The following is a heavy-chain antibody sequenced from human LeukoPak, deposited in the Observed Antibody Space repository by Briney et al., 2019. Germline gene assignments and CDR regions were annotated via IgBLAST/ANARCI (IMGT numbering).Heavy chain of an antibody. J-gene: IGHJ6*02. CDR3: AREGGYDFWSGPGMDV. D-gene: IGHD3-3*01. CDR2: ISSSSSYI. Sequence: GGSLRLSCTASGFTFSNFWMGWVRQAPGKGLEWVSSISSSSSYIYYADSVKGRFTISRDNAKNSLYLQMNSLRAEDTAVYYCAREGGYDFWSGPGMDVWGQGTTVTVSS. CDR1: GFTFSNFW. V-gene: IGHV3-21*01.